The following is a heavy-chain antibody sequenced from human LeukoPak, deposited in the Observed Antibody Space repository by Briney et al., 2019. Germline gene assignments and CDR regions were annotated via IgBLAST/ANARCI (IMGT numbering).Heavy chain of an antibody. CDR2: IYTSGST. J-gene: IGHJ4*02. CDR1: GGSISSGSYY. V-gene: IGHV4-61*02. CDR3: AREDIVVVPAANPFDY. D-gene: IGHD2-2*01. Sequence: SETLSLTCTVFGGSISSGSYYWSCIRQPAGKGLEWIGRIYTSGSTNYNPSLKSRVTISVDTSKNQFSLKLSSVTAADTAVYYCAREDIVVVPAANPFDYWGQGTLVTVSS.